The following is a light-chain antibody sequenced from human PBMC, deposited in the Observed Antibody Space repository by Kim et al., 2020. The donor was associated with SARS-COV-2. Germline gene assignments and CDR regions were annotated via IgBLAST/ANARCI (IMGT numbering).Light chain of an antibody. CDR2: RND. J-gene: IGLJ3*02. Sequence: QTATLNCAGNSNNVGYEGAAWLQHHQGHPPKLLSYRNDSRPSGISERFSASRSGNTASLTITGLQPEDEADYYCSAWDSSLSAWVFGGGTQLTVL. CDR1: SNNVGYEG. CDR3: SAWDSSLSAWV. V-gene: IGLV10-54*04.